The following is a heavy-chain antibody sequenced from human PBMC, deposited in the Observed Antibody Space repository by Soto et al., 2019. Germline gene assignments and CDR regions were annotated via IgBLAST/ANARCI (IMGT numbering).Heavy chain of an antibody. CDR3: ARVFCSGGSCYPLYGMDV. J-gene: IGHJ6*02. Sequence: QVQLVQSGAEVKKPGASVKVSCKASGYTFTSYGISWVRQAPGQGLEWMGWISAYNGNTNYAQKLRGRVTMTTDTSTSTAYMELRSLRSDDTAVYYCARVFCSGGSCYPLYGMDVWGQGTTVTVSS. CDR1: GYTFTSYG. D-gene: IGHD2-15*01. CDR2: ISAYNGNT. V-gene: IGHV1-18*04.